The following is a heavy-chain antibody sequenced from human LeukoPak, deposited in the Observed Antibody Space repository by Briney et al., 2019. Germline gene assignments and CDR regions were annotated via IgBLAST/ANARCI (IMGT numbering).Heavy chain of an antibody. CDR2: ISSSSSYI. Sequence: GGSLRLSCAASGFTFSGYSMNWVRKAPGKGLEWVSSISSSSSYIYYADSVKGRFTISRDNAKNSLYLQMNSLRADDTAVYYCARVELAPYYYYMDVWGKGTTVTVSS. J-gene: IGHJ6*03. V-gene: IGHV3-21*01. CDR1: GFTFSGYS. D-gene: IGHD1-26*01. CDR3: ARVELAPYYYYMDV.